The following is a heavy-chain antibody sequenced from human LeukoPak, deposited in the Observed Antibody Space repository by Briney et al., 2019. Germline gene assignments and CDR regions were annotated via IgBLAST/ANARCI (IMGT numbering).Heavy chain of an antibody. V-gene: IGHV4-59*08. J-gene: IGHJ4*02. Sequence: PWETLALTLTVSGDSISHSYWRWIRQPAGKGLELIGDMYYRGSTNYNPSLNSRVTTSINTSENQFSLKLTSVTAADTAGYYCARSPRAGVTPLFFDYWGQGTLVAVSS. CDR2: MYYRGST. CDR3: ARSPRAGVTPLFFDY. CDR1: GDSISHSY. D-gene: IGHD3-10*01.